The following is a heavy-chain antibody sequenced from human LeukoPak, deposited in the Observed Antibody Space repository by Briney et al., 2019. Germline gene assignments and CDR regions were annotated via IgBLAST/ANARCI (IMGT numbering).Heavy chain of an antibody. Sequence: SETLSLTCTVSGGSISSGGYYWRWIRQHPGKGLEWIGYIYYSGSTYYNPSLKSRVTISVDTSKNQFSLKLSSVTAADTAVYYCAREYYDSSGYLTKWGQGTLVTVSS. CDR3: AREYYDSSGYLTK. V-gene: IGHV4-31*03. J-gene: IGHJ4*02. CDR1: GGSISSGGYY. D-gene: IGHD3-22*01. CDR2: IYYSGST.